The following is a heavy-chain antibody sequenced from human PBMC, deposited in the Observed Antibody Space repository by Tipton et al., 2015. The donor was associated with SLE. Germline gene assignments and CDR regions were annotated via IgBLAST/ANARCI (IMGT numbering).Heavy chain of an antibody. Sequence: SLRLSCAASGFSFSTYWMHWVRQVPGKGLMWISRISGDERRANYADSVKGRFTISRDNAKNALYLQMNSLRAADTAVYYCARGGDIGYCSGDSCYYRDYFDSWGQGTLVTVSS. CDR1: GFSFSTYW. D-gene: IGHD2-15*01. CDR3: ARGGDIGYCSGDSCYYRDYFDS. J-gene: IGHJ4*02. CDR2: ISGDERRA. V-gene: IGHV3-74*01.